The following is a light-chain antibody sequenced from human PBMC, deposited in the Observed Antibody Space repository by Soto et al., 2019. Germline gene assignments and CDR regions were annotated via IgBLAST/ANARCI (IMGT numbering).Light chain of an antibody. CDR1: QSISSSY. J-gene: IGKJ5*01. CDR3: QQYGSSTPIT. V-gene: IGKV3-20*01. CDR2: GTF. Sequence: EIVLTPSPGTLSLSPVESATLSCRASQSISSSYLGWYQQKPGQAPRLLIYGTFSRATGIPDRFSGSGSGTDFTLTISRLEPEDFAVYYCQQYGSSTPITFGQGTRLEI.